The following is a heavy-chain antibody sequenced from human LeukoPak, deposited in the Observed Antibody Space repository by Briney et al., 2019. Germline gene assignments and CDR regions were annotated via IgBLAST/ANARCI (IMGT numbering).Heavy chain of an antibody. CDR2: IYTSGST. CDR1: GGSISSGSYF. CDR3: ASDRIEVDAFDI. V-gene: IGHV4-61*02. J-gene: IGHJ3*02. Sequence: SQSLSLTCTVSGGSISSGSYFWSWIRQPAGKGLEWIGRIYTSGSTNYNPSLKSRVTISVDTSKNQFSLKLSSVTAADTAVYYCASDRIEVDAFDIWGQGTMVTVSS. D-gene: IGHD2-15*01.